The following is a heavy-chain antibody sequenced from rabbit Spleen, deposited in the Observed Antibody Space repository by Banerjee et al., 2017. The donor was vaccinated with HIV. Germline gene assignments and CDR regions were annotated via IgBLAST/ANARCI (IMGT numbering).Heavy chain of an antibody. CDR1: GVSFSSNHY. CDR2: IYVNSGST. V-gene: IGHV1S43*01. CDR3: ARDKELDIWGYEFNL. J-gene: IGHJ4*01. Sequence: QSLEESGGGLVKPGASLTLTCTASGVSFSSNHYMCWVRQAPGKGLELIGCIYVNSGSTWYASWVNGRFTISRSTSLNTVDLKMTSLTAADTATYFCARDKELDIWGYEFNLWGPGTLVTVS. D-gene: IGHD3-1*01.